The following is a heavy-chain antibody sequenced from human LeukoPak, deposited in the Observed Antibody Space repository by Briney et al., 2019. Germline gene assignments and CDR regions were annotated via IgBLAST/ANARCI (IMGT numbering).Heavy chain of an antibody. Sequence: ASVKGSCKASGYTFTSYDINWVRQATGQGLEWMGWMNPNSGNTGYAQKFQGRVTMTRNTSISTAYMELRSLRSEDTAVYYCAKGGYQLLYRYYYYGMDVWGQGTTVTVSS. D-gene: IGHD2-2*02. CDR3: AKGGYQLLYRYYYYGMDV. CDR2: MNPNSGNT. V-gene: IGHV1-8*01. J-gene: IGHJ6*02. CDR1: GYTFTSYD.